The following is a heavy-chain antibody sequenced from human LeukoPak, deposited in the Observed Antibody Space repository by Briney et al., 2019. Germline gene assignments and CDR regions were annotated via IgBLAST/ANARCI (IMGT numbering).Heavy chain of an antibody. CDR3: TRDSAPPTVAHY. J-gene: IGHJ4*02. CDR2: IDSGGRT. Sequence: GGSLRLSCTASGFTVSGNYMSWVRQAPGKGLEWVSIIDSGGRTSHADSVKGRFTMSRDNSKNTLYLQMNTLRAEDTAVYYCTRDSAPPTVAHYWGQGTLVTVSS. V-gene: IGHV3-66*01. CDR1: GFTVSGNY. D-gene: IGHD4-23*01.